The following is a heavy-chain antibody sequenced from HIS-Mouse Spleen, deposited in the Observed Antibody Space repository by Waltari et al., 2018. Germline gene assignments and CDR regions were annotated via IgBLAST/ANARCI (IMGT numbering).Heavy chain of an antibody. D-gene: IGHD6-6*01. Sequence: EVQLVESGGGLVQPGGSLRLSCAASGFTFSTYWMHWVRQAPGKGLVWVSHSNSDGSSTSYADSVKGRFTISRDNAKNTLYLQMNSLRAEDTAVYYCARDLGYSSSSEVWFDPWGQGTLVTVSS. CDR1: GFTFSTYW. CDR3: ARDLGYSSSSEVWFDP. J-gene: IGHJ5*02. CDR2: SNSDGSST. V-gene: IGHV3-74*01.